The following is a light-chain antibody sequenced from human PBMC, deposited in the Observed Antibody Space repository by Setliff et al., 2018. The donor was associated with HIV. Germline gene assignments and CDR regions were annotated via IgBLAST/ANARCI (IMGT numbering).Light chain of an antibody. CDR1: SSDVGGYKY. V-gene: IGLV2-14*01. CDR3: SSYTSSSTPLV. J-gene: IGLJ1*01. Sequence: QSVLTQPASVSGSPGQSITISCTGTSSDVGGYKYVSWYQQHPGKAPKLMIYEVSNRPSGVSNRFSGSKSGNTASLTISGLQAEDEADYYCSSYTSSSTPLVFGTGTKGTVL. CDR2: EVS.